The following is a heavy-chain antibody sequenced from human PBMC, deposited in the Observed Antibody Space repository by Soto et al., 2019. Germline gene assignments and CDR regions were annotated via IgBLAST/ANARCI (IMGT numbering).Heavy chain of an antibody. Sequence: SETLSLTCSVSGGSFSSDSFIWSWVRQFPGKGLEWIGYINYSGTTYYNPSLRSRITMSVDTSKNQFSLNLSSATAADTAVYYCARDHKWDGMDVWGQGTTVTVSS. CDR1: GGSFSSDSFI. CDR3: ARDHKWDGMDV. D-gene: IGHD1-26*01. V-gene: IGHV4-31*03. CDR2: INYSGTT. J-gene: IGHJ6*02.